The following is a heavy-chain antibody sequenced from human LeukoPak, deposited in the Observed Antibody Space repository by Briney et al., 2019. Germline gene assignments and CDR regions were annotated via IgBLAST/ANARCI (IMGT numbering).Heavy chain of an antibody. Sequence: PGGSLRLPCAASGFTFSSYGMTWVRQAPGKGLEWVSAISSSGGSTYYADSVKGRFTISRDNSKNTLYLQMNSLRAEDTAVYYCVKDRSNYGSGNFDYWGQGTLVTVSP. D-gene: IGHD3-10*01. CDR1: GFTFSSYG. CDR3: VKDRSNYGSGNFDY. J-gene: IGHJ4*02. V-gene: IGHV3-23*01. CDR2: ISSSGGST.